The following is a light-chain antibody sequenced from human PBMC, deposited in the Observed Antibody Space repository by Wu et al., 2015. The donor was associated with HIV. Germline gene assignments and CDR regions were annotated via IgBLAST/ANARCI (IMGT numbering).Light chain of an antibody. CDR1: QSVNTY. V-gene: IGKV3-11*01. CDR2: DAS. J-gene: IGKJ4*01. CDR3: QQRSNWPLT. Sequence: EIVLTQSPATLSLSPGERVTLSCRASQSVNTYLAWYQQKPGQGPRLLIYDASNRATGIPARFSGSGSGTDFTLTISSLEPEDFAVYYCQQRSNWPLTFGGGTKVEIK.